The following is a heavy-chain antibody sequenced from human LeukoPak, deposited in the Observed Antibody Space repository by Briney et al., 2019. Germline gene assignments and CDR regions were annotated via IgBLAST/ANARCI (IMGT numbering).Heavy chain of an antibody. J-gene: IGHJ6*02. CDR1: GFTFSSYG. V-gene: IGHV3-33*01. D-gene: IGHD5-18*01. Sequence: GGSLRLSCAASGFTFSSYGMDWVRQAPGKGLEGVAVIWYDGSNEYYADSVKGRFTISRDNSQNTLYLQMNRLRAEDTAVYYCARDVGIRLWFRDYYGLDVWGQGTTVTVS. CDR2: IWYDGSNE. CDR3: ARDVGIRLWFRDYYGLDV.